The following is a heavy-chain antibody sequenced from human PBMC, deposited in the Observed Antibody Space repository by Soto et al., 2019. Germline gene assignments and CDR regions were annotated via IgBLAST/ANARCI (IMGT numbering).Heavy chain of an antibody. CDR2: VSPPFRTS. Sequence: QVQLVQSGAEVKKPGSSVKVSCKTSGVSFNNNGIGWVRQAPGHGLEWMGGVSPPFRTSNYARKFQGRISITADASTGIVNIELSSLTSEDTAQYYCARVLYYGSGSYSPYGMDVWGQGTTVTVSS. J-gene: IGHJ6*02. CDR3: ARVLYYGSGSYSPYGMDV. CDR1: GVSFNNNG. D-gene: IGHD3-10*01. V-gene: IGHV1-69*01.